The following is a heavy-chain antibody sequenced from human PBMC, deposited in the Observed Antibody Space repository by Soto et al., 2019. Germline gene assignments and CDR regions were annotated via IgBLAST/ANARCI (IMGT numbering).Heavy chain of an antibody. CDR3: AHRGWGPDAFDI. V-gene: IGHV2-5*02. CDR2: IYWDDDK. D-gene: IGHD3-16*01. CDR1: GFSLSTSGVG. Sequence: QITLKESGPPLVKPTQTLTLTCTFSGFSLSTSGVGVGWIRQPPGKALEWLALIYWDDDKRYSPSLKSRLTITKDTSKNQVVLTMTNMDPVDTATYYCAHRGWGPDAFDIWGQGTMVTVSS. J-gene: IGHJ3*02.